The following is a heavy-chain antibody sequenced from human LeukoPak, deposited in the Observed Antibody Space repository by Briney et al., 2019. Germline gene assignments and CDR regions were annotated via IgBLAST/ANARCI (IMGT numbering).Heavy chain of an antibody. V-gene: IGHV4-4*02. CDR1: GFTFSSYAM. Sequence: TGGSLRLSCAASGFTFSSYAMSWVRQPPGKGLEWIGEIHRSGSPNYNPSLQSRVTISIDRSRNQIALELSSVTAADTAVYYCAREILGGFNPGAYWGQGTLVTVSS. D-gene: IGHD1-14*01. CDR3: AREILGGFNPGAY. J-gene: IGHJ4*02. CDR2: IHRSGSP.